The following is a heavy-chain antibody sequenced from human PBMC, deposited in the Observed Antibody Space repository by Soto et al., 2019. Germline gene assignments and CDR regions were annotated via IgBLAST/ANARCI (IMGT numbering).Heavy chain of an antibody. CDR3: ARGPRASSGGTGAY. CDR2: IDYDATTT. CDR1: GFSFDYYW. D-gene: IGHD2-2*01. Sequence: EVQLVESGGGLVQPGGSLRLSCEASGFSFDYYWMHWVRQAPGQGPVWVSRIDYDATTTNYADSVKGRFTISRDNAKNTLYLLMNSLRPEDTAVYYCARGPRASSGGTGAYWGQGTLVTVSS. V-gene: IGHV3-74*01. J-gene: IGHJ1*01.